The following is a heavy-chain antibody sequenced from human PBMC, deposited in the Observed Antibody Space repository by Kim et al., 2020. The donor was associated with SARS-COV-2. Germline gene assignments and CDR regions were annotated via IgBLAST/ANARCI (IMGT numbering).Heavy chain of an antibody. CDR3: AKAQVPYSSSSYGIYFDY. J-gene: IGHJ4*02. Sequence: KGRLTITREHSKNTLYLQVNRLRAEDTAVYYCAKAQVPYSSSSYGIYFDYWGQGTLVTVSS. V-gene: IGHV3-23*01. D-gene: IGHD6-13*01.